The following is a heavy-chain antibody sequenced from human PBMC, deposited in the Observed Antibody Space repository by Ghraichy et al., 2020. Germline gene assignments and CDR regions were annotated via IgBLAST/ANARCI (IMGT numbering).Heavy chain of an antibody. CDR2: FDPEDGET. D-gene: IGHD5-18*01. Sequence: ASVKVSCKVSGYTLTELSMHWVRQAPGKGLEWMGGFDPEDGETIYAQKFQGRVTMTEDTSTDTAYMELSSLRSEDTAVYYCATIGQLGGAFDIWGQGTMVTVSS. J-gene: IGHJ3*02. CDR1: GYTLTELS. V-gene: IGHV1-24*01. CDR3: ATIGQLGGAFDI.